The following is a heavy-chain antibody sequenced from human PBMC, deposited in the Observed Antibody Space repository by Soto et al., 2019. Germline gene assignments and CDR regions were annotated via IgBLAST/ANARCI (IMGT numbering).Heavy chain of an antibody. CDR2: IRSKAYGGTT. CDR1: GFTCGAYA. V-gene: IGHV3-49*03. CDR3: TTTRYYYDSSGSPTLDY. Sequence: GGALRLSCTASGFTCGAYAISWFRHAPGQGLAWVGFIRSKAYGGTTEYAASVKGRFTISRDHSKSIPYLQMNSLKTEDTDLYYCTTTRYYYDSSGSPTLDYWGQGT. J-gene: IGHJ4*02. D-gene: IGHD3-22*01.